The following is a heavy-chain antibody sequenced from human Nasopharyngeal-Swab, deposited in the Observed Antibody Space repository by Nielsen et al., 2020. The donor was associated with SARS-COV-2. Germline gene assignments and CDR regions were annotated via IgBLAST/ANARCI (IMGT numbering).Heavy chain of an antibody. V-gene: IGHV3-23*01. Sequence: GESPKIPCAASGFTFSSYAMSLVRQAPGKGPEWVSLISGSGGTSYFGDSVKGRFTISRDNSKNTLYLQMNSLRADDTALYFCAKDRGYSGYNDYWGQGTLVTVSS. D-gene: IGHD5-12*01. CDR1: GFTFSSYA. CDR3: AKDRGYSGYNDY. CDR2: ISGSGGTS. J-gene: IGHJ4*02.